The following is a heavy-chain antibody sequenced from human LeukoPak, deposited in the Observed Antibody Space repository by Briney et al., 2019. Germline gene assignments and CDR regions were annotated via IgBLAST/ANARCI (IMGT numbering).Heavy chain of an antibody. J-gene: IGHJ4*02. Sequence: SETLSLTCTVSGGSISSSSYYWGWIRRPPGKGLEWIGSIYYSGSTYYNPSLKSRVTISVDTSKNQSSLKLSSVTAADTAVYYCAGSRRRRGFDYWGQGTLVTVSS. CDR3: AGSRRRRGFDY. CDR2: IYYSGST. CDR1: GGSISSSSYY. D-gene: IGHD3-10*01. V-gene: IGHV4-39*01.